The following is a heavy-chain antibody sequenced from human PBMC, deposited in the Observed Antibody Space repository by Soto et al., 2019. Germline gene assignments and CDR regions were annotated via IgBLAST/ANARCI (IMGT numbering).Heavy chain of an antibody. J-gene: IGHJ5*02. V-gene: IGHV3-48*01. CDR1: GFTFSSYS. CDR2: ISTSSSTI. CDR3: ARDLWGVGVPGP. D-gene: IGHD3-16*01. Sequence: EVQLVESGGGLVQPGGSLRLSCAASGFTFSSYSMNWVRQAPGKGLEWVSYISTSSSTIYYADSVKGRFTISRDNAKNSLYLQMNSLGAEDTAVYYCARDLWGVGVPGPWGQGTLVTVSS.